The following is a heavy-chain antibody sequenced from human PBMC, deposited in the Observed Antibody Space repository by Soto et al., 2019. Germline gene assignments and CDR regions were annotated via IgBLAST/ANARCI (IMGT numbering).Heavy chain of an antibody. J-gene: IGHJ3*02. V-gene: IGHV1-46*01. D-gene: IGHD2-8*01. Sequence: QVQLVQSGAEVKNPGASVKVSCKASEYTFTSYHIHWVRQAPGQGLESMGVINPSGGATIYARKFQGRVTMTRDTSTSTVYMELSSLRSEDTAVYYCARDPTNGVNDAFDIWGQGTMVTVSS. CDR2: INPSGGAT. CDR3: ARDPTNGVNDAFDI. CDR1: EYTFTSYH.